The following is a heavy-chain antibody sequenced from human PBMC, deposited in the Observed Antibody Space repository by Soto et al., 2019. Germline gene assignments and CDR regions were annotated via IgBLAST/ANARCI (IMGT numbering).Heavy chain of an antibody. CDR1: GFTFSSYA. Sequence: GGSLRLSCAASGFTFSSYAMSWVRQAPGKGLEWVSAISGSGGSTYYADSVKGRFTISRDNSKNTLYLQMNSLRAEDTAVYYCARDQLYYNDISGRPLNAFDVWGQGTMVTVSS. J-gene: IGHJ3*01. CDR2: ISGSGGST. V-gene: IGHV3-23*01. D-gene: IGHD3-22*01. CDR3: ARDQLYYNDISGRPLNAFDV.